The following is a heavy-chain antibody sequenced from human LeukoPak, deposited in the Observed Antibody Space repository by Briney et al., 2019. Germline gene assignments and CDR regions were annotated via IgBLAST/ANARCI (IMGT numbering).Heavy chain of an antibody. CDR2: IIPIFGTA. CDR1: GGTFSSYA. V-gene: IGHV1-69*06. J-gene: IGHJ5*02. D-gene: IGHD6-19*01. CDR3: ARDGSGWYAWFDP. Sequence: SVKVSCKASGGTFSSYAISWVRQAPGQGLERMGGIIPIFGTANYAQKFQGRVTITADKSTSTAYMELSSLRSEDTAVYYCARDGSGWYAWFDPWGQGTLVTVSS.